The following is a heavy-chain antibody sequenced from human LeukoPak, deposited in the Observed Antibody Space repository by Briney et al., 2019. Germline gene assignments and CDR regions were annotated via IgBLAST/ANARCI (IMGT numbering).Heavy chain of an antibody. CDR3: AKSGSIWYYFDY. Sequence: GRSLRLSCAASGFTFSSYAMNWVRQAPGKGLEWVSVISGSGGIIYYIDSVKGRFTISRDNSKSTLYLQMNSLRAEDTAVYYCAKSGSIWYYFDYWGPGTLVTVSS. CDR2: ISGSGGII. CDR1: GFTFSSYA. D-gene: IGHD6-13*01. V-gene: IGHV3-23*01. J-gene: IGHJ4*02.